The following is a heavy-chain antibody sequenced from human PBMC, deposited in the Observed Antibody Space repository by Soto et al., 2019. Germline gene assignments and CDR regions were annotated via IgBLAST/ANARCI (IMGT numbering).Heavy chain of an antibody. Sequence: QVRLQESGPGLVKPSETLSLTCSVSGGSLSGYSWSWIRQTPGKGLEWAGSVHASGSTNYNPSLRRRFTMLADTSKNRFTLNLSSVTAADTAVYYCARDRGFWSGYYREAYDFDNWGQGTLVTVSS. CDR2: VHASGST. J-gene: IGHJ4*02. D-gene: IGHD3-3*01. V-gene: IGHV4-59*12. CDR1: GGSLSGYS. CDR3: ARDRGFWSGYYREAYDFDN.